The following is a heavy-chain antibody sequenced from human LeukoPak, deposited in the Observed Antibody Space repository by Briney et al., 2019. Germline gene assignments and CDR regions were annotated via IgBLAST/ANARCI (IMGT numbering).Heavy chain of an antibody. CDR1: GGSFSGYY. CDR2: INHNGST. D-gene: IGHD3-10*01. CDR3: ARHVRQEVRRSKFFDY. J-gene: IGHJ4*02. Sequence: SETLSLTCDVYGGSFSGYYWTWIRQPPGKGLEGIGEINHNGSTNYNPSLKSRVTISVDTSKNQFSLKLSSVTAADKAVYYCARHVRQEVRRSKFFDYWGQGTLVTVSS. V-gene: IGHV4-34*01.